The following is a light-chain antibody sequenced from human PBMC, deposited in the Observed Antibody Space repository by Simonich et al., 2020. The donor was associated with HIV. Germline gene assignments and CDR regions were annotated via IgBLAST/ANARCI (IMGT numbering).Light chain of an antibody. Sequence: EIVLTQSPATLSLSPGERATLSCRASQSVSSNLAWYQQKPGQAPRLLIYDASTRATGIPARFSGSGSGTEFTLTISSMQSEDFAVYYCQQYSKWPPWTFGQGTKVEIK. CDR1: QSVSSN. V-gene: IGKV3-15*01. J-gene: IGKJ1*01. CDR2: DAS. CDR3: QQYSKWPPWT.